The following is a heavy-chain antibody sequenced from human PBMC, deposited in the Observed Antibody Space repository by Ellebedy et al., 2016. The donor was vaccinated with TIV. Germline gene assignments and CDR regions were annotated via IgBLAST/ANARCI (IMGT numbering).Heavy chain of an antibody. V-gene: IGHV1-18*01. J-gene: IGHJ5*02. Sequence: AASVKVSCKASGYTFSSSGISWVRQAPGQGLEWMGWISGYSGNTYYAQKFQGRVTMTTDTSTSTAYMELRSLKSDDTAVYYCARYTRDLACTFGELCWFDPWGQGTLVTVSS. CDR3: ARYTRDLACTFGELCWFDP. CDR1: GYTFSSSG. D-gene: IGHD3-10*01. CDR2: ISGYSGNT.